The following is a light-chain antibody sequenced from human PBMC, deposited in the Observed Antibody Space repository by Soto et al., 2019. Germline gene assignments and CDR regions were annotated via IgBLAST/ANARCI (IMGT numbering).Light chain of an antibody. CDR1: QDISNY. V-gene: IGKV1-9*01. CDR2: STS. CDR3: QQLANYPVT. J-gene: IGKJ4*01. Sequence: DIQLTQSPSFLSASVGDRVTITCRASQDISNYLAWYQQRPGRAPKVLVYSTSTLQSGVSSRFSGSGSGTGFTLTISRLQAEDFATYYCQQLANYPVTFGGGTKVEIK.